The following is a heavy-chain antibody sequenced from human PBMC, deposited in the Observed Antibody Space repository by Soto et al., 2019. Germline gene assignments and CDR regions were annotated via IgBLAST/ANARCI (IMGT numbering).Heavy chain of an antibody. J-gene: IGHJ4*02. CDR2: ISYDGSNK. Sequence: QVQLVESGGGVVQPGRSLRLSCAASGFTFSSYGMHWVRQAPGKGLEWVAVISYDGSNKYYADSVKGRFTISRDNSKNPLYLQMNSLRAEDTAVYYCAQIAVAGTGPFDYWGQGTLVTVSS. V-gene: IGHV3-30*18. CDR3: AQIAVAGTGPFDY. D-gene: IGHD6-19*01. CDR1: GFTFSSYG.